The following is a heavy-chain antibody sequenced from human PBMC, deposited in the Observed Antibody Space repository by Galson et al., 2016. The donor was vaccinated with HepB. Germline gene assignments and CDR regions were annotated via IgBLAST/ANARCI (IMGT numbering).Heavy chain of an antibody. CDR1: GYTFTNFP. V-gene: IGHV1-3*04. CDR3: ARDQRAYDKKAGYFYYGMDV. CDR2: INSGNGNT. Sequence: SVKVSCKASGYTFTNFPIHWVRQAPGQRLEWMGWINSGNGNTEYSRKFRGRVTITRDTSANTAYMELSSLRSEDTALYYCARDQRAYDKKAGYFYYGMDVWGQGTLVTVSS. J-gene: IGHJ6*02. D-gene: IGHD5-12*01.